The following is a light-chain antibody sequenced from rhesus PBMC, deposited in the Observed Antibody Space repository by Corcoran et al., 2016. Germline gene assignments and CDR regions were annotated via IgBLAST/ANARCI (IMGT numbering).Light chain of an antibody. CDR2: YTK. Sequence: DIQMTQSPSSLSASVGDRVTITCRASQGISTYLNWYQGKLGKATKLLIYYTKRLENGVPSRLSGSGSWTEFSLTINSLQPDDFATYFCQQYDRLPYTFGQGTKVEI. CDR3: QQYDRLPYT. CDR1: QGISTY. J-gene: IGKJ2*01. V-gene: IGKV1-32*01.